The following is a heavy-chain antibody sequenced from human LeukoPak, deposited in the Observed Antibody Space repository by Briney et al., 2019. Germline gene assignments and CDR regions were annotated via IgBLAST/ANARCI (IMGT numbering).Heavy chain of an antibody. CDR1: GYTFTSFG. D-gene: IGHD2-2*01. Sequence: ASVKVSCKASGYTFTSFGITWVRQAPGQGLEWVGWISGYNGNTNYAQRLQGRVTMTIDTSTSTAYMDLRSLKSDDTAVYYCARGPIIDIVVIPAAADYYHMDVWGKGTTVTVSS. J-gene: IGHJ6*03. V-gene: IGHV1-18*01. CDR3: ARGPIIDIVVIPAAADYYHMDV. CDR2: ISGYNGNT.